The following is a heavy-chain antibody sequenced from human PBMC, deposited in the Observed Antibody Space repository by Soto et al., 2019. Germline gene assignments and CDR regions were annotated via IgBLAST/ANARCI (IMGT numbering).Heavy chain of an antibody. V-gene: IGHV5-10-1*01. J-gene: IGHJ6*04. CDR3: ASSLPLLLFYGMDV. CDR2: IDPSDSYT. Sequence: VASRQSACKGSVYSFTSYWISWVRQMPGKGLEWMGRIDPSDSYTNYSPSFQGHVTISADRSISTDYLQWSSLKASDTAIYSSASSLPLLLFYGMDVWGKGTTVTVSS. CDR1: VYSFTSYW. D-gene: IGHD3-22*01.